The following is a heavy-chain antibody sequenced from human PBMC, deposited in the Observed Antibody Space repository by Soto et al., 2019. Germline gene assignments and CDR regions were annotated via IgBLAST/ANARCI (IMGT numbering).Heavy chain of an antibody. CDR1: GFTFSSYW. Sequence: GGSLRLSCAASGFTFSSYWMSWVRQAPGKGLEWVANIKQDGSEKYYVESVKGRFTISRDNAENTLYLQMDSLRAEDTAVYYCARARGSRTPSVDYWGQGTLVTVSS. CDR2: IKQDGSEK. V-gene: IGHV3-7*05. J-gene: IGHJ4*02. CDR3: ARARGSRTPSVDY. D-gene: IGHD2-2*01.